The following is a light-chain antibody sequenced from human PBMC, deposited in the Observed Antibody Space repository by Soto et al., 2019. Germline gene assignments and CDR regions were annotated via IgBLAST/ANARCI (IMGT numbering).Light chain of an antibody. CDR3: QQYNTYV. CDR1: QSIASW. V-gene: IGKV1-5*01. J-gene: IGKJ1*01. Sequence: DIQMTQSPSTLSASVGARVTITCRASQSIASWLAWYQQKPGKAPELLIYDASSLKSGVPSRFSGSGSGTEFTLTISDLQPGDFATYFCQQYNTYVFGQGTKV. CDR2: DAS.